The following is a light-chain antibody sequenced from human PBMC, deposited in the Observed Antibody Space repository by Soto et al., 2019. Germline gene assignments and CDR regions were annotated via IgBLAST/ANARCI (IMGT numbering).Light chain of an antibody. V-gene: IGKV3-20*01. J-gene: IGKJ3*01. CDR1: QAIFNY. Sequence: LTQSPIFLSASVGDRVTISCRASQAIFNYLAWYQQKPGQAPRLLIYGASSRATGIPDRFSGSGSGTDFTLTISRLEPEDFAVYYCQQYGSSPRTFGPGTKVDIK. CDR2: GAS. CDR3: QQYGSSPRT.